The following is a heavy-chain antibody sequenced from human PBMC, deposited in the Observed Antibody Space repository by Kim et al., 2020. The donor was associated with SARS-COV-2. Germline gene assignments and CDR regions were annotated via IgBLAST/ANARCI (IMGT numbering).Heavy chain of an antibody. CDR3: ARDHYYGSGSDYYYYGMDV. J-gene: IGHJ6*02. CDR1: GFTFSSYS. CDR2: ISSSSSYI. D-gene: IGHD3-10*01. V-gene: IGHV3-21*01. Sequence: LSLTCAASGFTFSSYSMNWVRQAPGKGLEWVSSISSSSSYIYYADSVKGRFTISRDNAKNSLYLQMNSLRAEDTAVYYCARDHYYGSGSDYYYYGMDVWGQGTTVTVSS.